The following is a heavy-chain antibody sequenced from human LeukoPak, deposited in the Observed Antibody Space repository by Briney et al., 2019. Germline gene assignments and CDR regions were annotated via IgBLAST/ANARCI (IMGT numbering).Heavy chain of an antibody. V-gene: IGHV1-18*04. CDR1: GYTFTGYY. CDR2: ISAYDGDT. D-gene: IGHD4-4*01. J-gene: IGHJ3*02. Sequence: ASVKVSCKASGYTFTGYYMHWVRQAPGQGIEWMGWISAYDGDTKYAQKFLGRVTMTMDTSTNTVYMELMSLRYDDTAMYYCARIRNYHLQEAVDIWGQGTIVTVSS. CDR3: ARIRNYHLQEAVDI.